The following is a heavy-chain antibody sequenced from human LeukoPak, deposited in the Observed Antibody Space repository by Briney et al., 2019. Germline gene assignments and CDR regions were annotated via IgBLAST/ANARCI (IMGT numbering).Heavy chain of an antibody. J-gene: IGHJ4*02. Sequence: GGSLRLSCAASGFTYSRYWMHWVRQAPGKGLVWVSRIESDGTTTTYADSVKGRFTISRDNAKNTLYLQMNSLRAEDTAVYYCTRGQSSGYSSGDYWGQGTLVTVSS. CDR1: GFTYSRYW. V-gene: IGHV3-74*01. CDR2: IESDGTTT. D-gene: IGHD3-22*01. CDR3: TRGQSSGYSSGDY.